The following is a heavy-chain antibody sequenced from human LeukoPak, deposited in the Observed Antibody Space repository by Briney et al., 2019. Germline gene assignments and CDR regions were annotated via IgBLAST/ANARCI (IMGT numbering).Heavy chain of an antibody. V-gene: IGHV1-69*13. Sequence: ASVKVSCKASGGAFSSYAISWVRQAPGQGLEWMGGIIPIFGTANYAQKFQGRVTITADESTSTAYMELSSLRSEDTAVYYCARDYRGSESPSIYWGQGTLVTVSS. D-gene: IGHD5-12*01. J-gene: IGHJ4*02. CDR1: GGAFSSYA. CDR3: ARDYRGSESPSIY. CDR2: IIPIFGTA.